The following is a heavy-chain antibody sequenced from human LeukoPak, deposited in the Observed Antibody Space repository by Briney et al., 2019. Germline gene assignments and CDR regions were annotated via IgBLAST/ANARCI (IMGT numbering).Heavy chain of an antibody. V-gene: IGHV4-59*08. D-gene: IGHD2-8*01. CDR2: IYYSGNT. J-gene: IGHJ6*03. CDR3: ARFNGRRYMDV. CDR1: GGSISSYY. Sequence: SETLSLTCTVSGGSISSYYWSWIRQPPGKGLEWVGYIYYSGNTNYNPSLKSRVIISVNTSKNQFSLKLSSVTAADTAVYYCARFNGRRYMDVWGKGTTVTVSS.